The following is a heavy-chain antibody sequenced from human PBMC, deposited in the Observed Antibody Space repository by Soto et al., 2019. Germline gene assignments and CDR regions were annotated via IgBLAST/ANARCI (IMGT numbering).Heavy chain of an antibody. CDR2: ISSSSSYI. CDR3: ARDRITPTDY. CDR1: GFTFSSYS. Sequence: EVQLVESGGGLVKPGGSLRLSCAASGFTFSSYSMNWVRQAPGKGLEWGSSISSSSSYICYADSMKRRFTISRDSAKNSLYLQMNSLRAEDTAVYYCARDRITPTDYWGQGTLVTVSS. D-gene: IGHD3-16*01. J-gene: IGHJ4*02. V-gene: IGHV3-21*01.